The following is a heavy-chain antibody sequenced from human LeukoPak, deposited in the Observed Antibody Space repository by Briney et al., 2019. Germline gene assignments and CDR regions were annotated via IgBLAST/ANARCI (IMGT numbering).Heavy chain of an antibody. CDR2: IYNGGST. D-gene: IGHD2/OR15-2a*01. CDR1: GGSVSSHY. V-gene: IGHV4-4*07. J-gene: IGHJ4*02. CDR3: ANSISMDFQY. Sequence: PSETLSLTCTVSGGSVSSHYWNWIRQPAGKGLEWIGRIYNGGSTNYNPSLESRVIISLDRSKNQFSLKLTSVTAADTVVYYCANSISMDFQYWGQGTLVTVSS.